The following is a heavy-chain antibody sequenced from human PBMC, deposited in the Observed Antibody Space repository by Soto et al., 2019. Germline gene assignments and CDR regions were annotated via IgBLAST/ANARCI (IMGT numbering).Heavy chain of an antibody. CDR1: GCSISSGGYS. D-gene: IGHD3-16*01. Sequence: QLQLQESGSGLVKPSQTLSLTCAVSGCSISSGGYSWSWIRQPPGKGLEWIGYISHSGSTYYNPSLKSRVTISVDRSKNPCSLKLRSVTAADTAVYYCARGGSRGGFDYWGQGTLVTVSS. V-gene: IGHV4-30-2*01. CDR3: ARGGSRGGFDY. CDR2: ISHSGST. J-gene: IGHJ4*02.